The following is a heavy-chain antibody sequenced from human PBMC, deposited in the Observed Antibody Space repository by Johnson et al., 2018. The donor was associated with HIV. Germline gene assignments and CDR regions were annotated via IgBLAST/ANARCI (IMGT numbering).Heavy chain of an antibody. D-gene: IGHD3-22*01. CDR2: IRNSGINV. V-gene: IGHV3-11*04. J-gene: IGHJ3*01. CDR1: GFTFSDYY. Sequence: QMQLVESRGVLEQHGGSLKLSCATSGFTFSDYYMSWIRQDPGTGLEWPSYIRNSGINVYYADNVKGRLHISRDTAKSSVYLQMNSLRAEDTDVYYWARDINYYDSSGYLIGSDAFDLLGQGTMVTVSS. CDR3: ARDINYYDSSGYLIGSDAFDL.